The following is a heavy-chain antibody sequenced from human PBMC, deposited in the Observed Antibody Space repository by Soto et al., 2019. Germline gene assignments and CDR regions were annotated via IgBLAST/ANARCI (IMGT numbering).Heavy chain of an antibody. Sequence: EVQLVESGGGLVQPGRSLRLSCAASGFTFDDYAMHWFRQAPGKGLEWVSGLSWNSGSIGYADSVKGRFTIARDNAKNSLYLKMNSLRAEDTALYYCAKGRAAAGTDFDYWGQGTLVTVAS. CDR2: LSWNSGSI. CDR1: GFTFDDYA. D-gene: IGHD6-13*01. CDR3: AKGRAAAGTDFDY. J-gene: IGHJ4*02. V-gene: IGHV3-9*01.